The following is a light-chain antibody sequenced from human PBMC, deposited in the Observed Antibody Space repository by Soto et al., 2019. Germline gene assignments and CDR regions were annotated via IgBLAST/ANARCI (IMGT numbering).Light chain of an antibody. CDR1: QSVSSY. CDR2: DAS. Sequence: EIVLTQSPATLSLSPGERATLSCRASQSVSSYLAWYQQKPGQAPRLLIYDASNRATGIPARFSGSGSGTDSTLTISSLEPEDFAVYYCQQRSNWPTFGQGTKVDI. J-gene: IGKJ1*01. CDR3: QQRSNWPT. V-gene: IGKV3-11*01.